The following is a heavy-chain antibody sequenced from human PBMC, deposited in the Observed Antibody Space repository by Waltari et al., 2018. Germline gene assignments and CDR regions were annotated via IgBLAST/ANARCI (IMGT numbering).Heavy chain of an antibody. CDR1: GGSFSGYY. D-gene: IGHD6-19*01. J-gene: IGHJ4*02. CDR3: ARPKMADMNSPFDY. Sequence: QVQLQQWGAGLLKPSETLSLTCAVYGGSFSGYYWSWIRQPPGKGLEWIGEINQSGRNNYNRTLKSRVTISVDTSKNQFALKLSSVTAADTAMYYCARPKMADMNSPFDYWGQGTLVTVSS. V-gene: IGHV4-34*01. CDR2: INQSGRN.